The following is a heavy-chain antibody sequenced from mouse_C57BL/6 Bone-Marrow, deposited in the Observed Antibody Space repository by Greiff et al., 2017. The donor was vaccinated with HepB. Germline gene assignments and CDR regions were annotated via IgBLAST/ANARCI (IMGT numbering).Heavy chain of an antibody. CDR2: IDPSDSYT. J-gene: IGHJ3*01. D-gene: IGHD2-4*01. CDR1: GYTFTSYW. V-gene: IGHV1-69*01. Sequence: VQLQQPGAELVMPGASVKLSCKASGYTFTSYWMHWVKQRPGQGLEWIGDIDPSDSYTNYNQKFKGKSTLTVDKSSSTAYMQLSRLTSEDSAVYCCASFDYDRTWFAYWGQGTLVTVSA. CDR3: ASFDYDRTWFAY.